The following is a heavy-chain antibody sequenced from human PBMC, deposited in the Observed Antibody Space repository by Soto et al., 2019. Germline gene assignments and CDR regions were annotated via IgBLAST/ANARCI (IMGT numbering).Heavy chain of an antibody. CDR1: GGSIISSSCY. CDR3: ARQGPHGANWVRYFDS. V-gene: IGHV4-39*01. J-gene: IGHJ4*02. Sequence: PSETMSLTCTVAGGSIISSSCYWGWIHKPPGKGLEWIGSIYYSGSTYYNPSLKSRVTISVDTSKNQFSLKLSSVTAADTAVYYCARQGPHGANWVRYFDSWGQGTLVTVSS. CDR2: IYYSGST. D-gene: IGHD7-27*01.